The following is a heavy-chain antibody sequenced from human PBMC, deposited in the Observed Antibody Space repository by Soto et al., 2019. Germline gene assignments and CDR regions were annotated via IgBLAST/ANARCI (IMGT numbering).Heavy chain of an antibody. CDR1: GFIFSHYY. CDR2: INPTSGHI. D-gene: IGHD4-4*01. Sequence: KLGGSLRLSCAASGFIFSHYYMGWIRQAPGKGLEWVSYINPTSGHINYADSVKGRFTISRDNARNSLYLQMNSLTADDTAMYYCARLPYSAYNRHFDYWGQGTLVTVSS. CDR3: ARLPYSAYNRHFDY. J-gene: IGHJ4*02. V-gene: IGHV3-11*06.